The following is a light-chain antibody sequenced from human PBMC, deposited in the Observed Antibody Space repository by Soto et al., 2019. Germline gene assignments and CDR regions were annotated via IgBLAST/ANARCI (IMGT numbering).Light chain of an antibody. Sequence: QSALTQPPSVSGAPGQRVTISCTGTSSNIGAGYPVHWYQQLPGTVPKIIIHANNNRPSGVPDRFSGSKSGTSASLDITGLLAEDEADYYCQSYDTTLSGARVFGGGTKLTVL. CDR2: ANN. CDR3: QSYDTTLSGARV. J-gene: IGLJ3*02. CDR1: SSNIGAGYP. V-gene: IGLV1-40*01.